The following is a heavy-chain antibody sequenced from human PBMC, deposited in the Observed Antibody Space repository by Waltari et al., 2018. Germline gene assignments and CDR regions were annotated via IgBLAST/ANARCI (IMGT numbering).Heavy chain of an antibody. CDR1: GFTFSSHA. J-gene: IGHJ4*02. Sequence: QVQLVESGGGVVLPGRSLRLSCAASGFTFSSHALHWVRQTPGKGLEWVAVTSYVESNRFYADSVKGRFTISRDNAKNTLYLQMNSLRPEDTAVYYCARDPELWPTAIDYWGQGTLVTVSS. CDR3: ARDPELWPTAIDY. V-gene: IGHV3-30*01. CDR2: TSYVESNR. D-gene: IGHD6-19*01.